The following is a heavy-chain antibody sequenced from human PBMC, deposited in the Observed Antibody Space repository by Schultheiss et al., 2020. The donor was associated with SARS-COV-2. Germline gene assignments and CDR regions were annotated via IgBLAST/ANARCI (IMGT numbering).Heavy chain of an antibody. V-gene: IGHV3-30*03. CDR2: ISYDGSNK. CDR3: ARNFDTSGYYSRDYYYYYGMDV. CDR1: GFTFSRYG. J-gene: IGHJ6*02. Sequence: GGSLRLSCAASGFTFSRYGMHWVRQAPGKGLEWVAVISYDGSNKYYADSVKGRFTISRDNSKNTLYLQMNSLRAEDTAVYYCARNFDTSGYYSRDYYYYYGMDVWGQGTTVTVSS. D-gene: IGHD3-22*01.